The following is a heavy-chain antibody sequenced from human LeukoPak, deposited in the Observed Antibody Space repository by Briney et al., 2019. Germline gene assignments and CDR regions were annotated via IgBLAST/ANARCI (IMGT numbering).Heavy chain of an antibody. Sequence: GESLKISCKASGYSFTSYWIGWVRQMPGKGLEWMAIIYPANFDTRYSPSFQGQVTISADKSISTAYLQWSSLKASDTAMYYCARPACSSTSCYLYFQHWGQGTLVTVSS. D-gene: IGHD2-2*01. J-gene: IGHJ1*01. CDR3: ARPACSSTSCYLYFQH. V-gene: IGHV5-51*01. CDR2: IYPANFDT. CDR1: GYSFTSYW.